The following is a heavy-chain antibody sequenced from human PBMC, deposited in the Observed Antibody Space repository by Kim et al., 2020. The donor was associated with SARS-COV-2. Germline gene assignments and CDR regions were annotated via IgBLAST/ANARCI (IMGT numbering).Heavy chain of an antibody. CDR1: GFTFSSYA. CDR2: ISGSGGST. D-gene: IGHD6-13*01. Sequence: GGSLRLSCAASGFTFSSYAMSWVRQAPGKGLEWVSAISGSGGSTYYADSVKGRFTISRDNSKNTLYLQMNSLRAEDTAVYYCARCNSSSWGEGFDYWGQGTLVTVSS. J-gene: IGHJ4*02. CDR3: ARCNSSSWGEGFDY. V-gene: IGHV3-23*01.